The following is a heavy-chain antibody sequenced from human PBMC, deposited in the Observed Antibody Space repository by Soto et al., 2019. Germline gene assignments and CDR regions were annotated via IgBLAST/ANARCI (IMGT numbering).Heavy chain of an antibody. Sequence: PSETLSLTCTVSGGSISSSSYYWGWIRQPPGKGLEWIGSIYYSGSTYYNPSLKSRVTISVDTSKDQFSLKLSSVTAADTAVYYCARLGNYYDSSGYYINWFDPWGQGTLVTVSS. CDR3: ARLGNYYDSSGYYINWFDP. J-gene: IGHJ5*02. V-gene: IGHV4-39*01. CDR2: IYYSGST. CDR1: GGSISSSSYY. D-gene: IGHD3-22*01.